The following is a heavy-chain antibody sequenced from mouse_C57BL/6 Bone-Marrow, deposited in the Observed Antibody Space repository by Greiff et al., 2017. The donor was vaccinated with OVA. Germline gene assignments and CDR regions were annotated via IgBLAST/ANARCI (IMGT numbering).Heavy chain of an antibody. J-gene: IGHJ2*01. CDR3: ASAGFYYDYDDD. Sequence: EVKLMESGGDLVKPGGSLKLSCAASGFTFSSYGMSWVRQTPDKRLEWVATISSGGSYTYYPDSVKGRFTISRDNAKNTLYLQMSSLKSEDTAMYYCASAGFYYDYDDDWGQGTTLTVSS. D-gene: IGHD2-4*01. CDR2: ISSGGSYT. CDR1: GFTFSSYG. V-gene: IGHV5-6*01.